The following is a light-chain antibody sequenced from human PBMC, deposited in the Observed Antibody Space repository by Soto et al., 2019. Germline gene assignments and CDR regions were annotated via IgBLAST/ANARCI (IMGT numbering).Light chain of an antibody. J-gene: IGLJ1*01. V-gene: IGLV1-40*01. CDR3: QSYDSSLSAFYV. CDR1: SSNIGAGYD. Sequence: QSVLTQPPSVSGAPGQRVTISCTGSSSNIGAGYDVHWYQQLPGTAPKLLIYGNSNRPSWVPDRFSGSKSGTSASLAITGLQAEDEADYYCQSYDSSLSAFYVFGTGTKVTVL. CDR2: GNS.